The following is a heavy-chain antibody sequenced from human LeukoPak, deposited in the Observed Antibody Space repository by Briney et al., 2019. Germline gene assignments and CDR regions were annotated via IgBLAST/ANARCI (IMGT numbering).Heavy chain of an antibody. J-gene: IGHJ4*02. D-gene: IGHD6-19*01. Sequence: GGSLRLSCAASGFSFSTYSMNWVRQAPGKGLEWVAVISYDGSNKYYADSVKGRFTISRDNSKNTLYLQMNSLRPEATAVYYCARDRRGSGWHGELDYWGQGTLVTVSS. CDR1: GFSFSTYS. CDR3: ARDRRGSGWHGELDY. CDR2: ISYDGSNK. V-gene: IGHV3-30*03.